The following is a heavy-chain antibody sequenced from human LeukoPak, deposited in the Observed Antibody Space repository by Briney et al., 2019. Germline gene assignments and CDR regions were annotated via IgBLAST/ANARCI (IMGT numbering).Heavy chain of an antibody. V-gene: IGHV4-31*03. Sequence: SETLSLTCTVSGGSISSGGYFWSWIRQHPGKGLEWIGYIYYSGSTNYNPSLKSRVTISVDTSKNQFSLKLSSVTAADTAVYYCAREGDYDILTGYYFIDSWGQGTLVTVSS. CDR2: IYYSGST. D-gene: IGHD3-9*01. CDR3: AREGDYDILTGYYFIDS. J-gene: IGHJ4*02. CDR1: GGSISSGGYF.